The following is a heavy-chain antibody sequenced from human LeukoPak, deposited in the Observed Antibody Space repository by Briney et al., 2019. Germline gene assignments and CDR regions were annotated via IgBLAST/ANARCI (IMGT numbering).Heavy chain of an antibody. CDR1: GGSISSNNHY. CDR3: ARHPGYSSGWWYFDF. J-gene: IGHJ4*02. Sequence: SETLSLTCTVFGGSISSNNHYWGWIRQPPGKGLEWLGRINYSGTIFYSPSLNSRVTISVDTYGNQFSLKLTSATAADTAVYYCARHPGYSSGWWYFDFWGQGTLVTVSS. D-gene: IGHD5-18*01. CDR2: INYSGTI. V-gene: IGHV4-39*01.